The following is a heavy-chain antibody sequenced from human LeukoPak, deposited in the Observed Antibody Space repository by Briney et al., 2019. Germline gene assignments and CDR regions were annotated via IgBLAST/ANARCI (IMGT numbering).Heavy chain of an antibody. J-gene: IGHJ5*02. V-gene: IGHV3-15*01. CDR3: ITWRWFDP. Sequence: GGSLRLSRAASGFTFPNTWMSWVRQAPGKGLEWVGRIKSKTDGGTADYAAPGKGRFTISRDDSKNTMYLQMNSLKTEDTAVYYCITWRWFDPWGQGTLVTVSS. CDR1: GFTFPNTW. CDR2: IKSKTDGGTA.